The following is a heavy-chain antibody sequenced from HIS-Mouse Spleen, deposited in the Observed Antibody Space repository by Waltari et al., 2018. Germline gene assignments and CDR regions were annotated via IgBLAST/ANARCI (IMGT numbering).Heavy chain of an antibody. CDR1: GYPFTSYD. V-gene: IGHV1-8*01. D-gene: IGHD7-27*01. Sequence: QVQLVQSGAEVKKPGASVKVSCKASGYPFTSYDINWVRQANGQGREWMGWMKPNSGNTGYAQKFQGRVTRTRKTAISTAYKELSRLRSEDTAVYYCERGLTGDLDYWGQGTLVTGSS. J-gene: IGHJ4*02. CDR3: ERGLTGDLDY. CDR2: MKPNSGNT.